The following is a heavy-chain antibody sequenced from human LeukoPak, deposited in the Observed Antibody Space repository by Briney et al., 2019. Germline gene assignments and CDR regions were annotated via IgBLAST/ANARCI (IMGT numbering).Heavy chain of an antibody. CDR3: ARGYYYDSSDSPIEH. CDR2: ISAYNGNT. D-gene: IGHD3-22*01. V-gene: IGHV1-18*01. Sequence: GASVNVSCKASGYTFTSYGISWVRQAPGQGLEWMGWISAYNGNTNYAQKLQGRVTMTRDTSTSTVYMELSSLRSEDTAVYYCARGYYYDSSDSPIEHWGQGTLVTVSS. J-gene: IGHJ1*01. CDR1: GYTFTSYG.